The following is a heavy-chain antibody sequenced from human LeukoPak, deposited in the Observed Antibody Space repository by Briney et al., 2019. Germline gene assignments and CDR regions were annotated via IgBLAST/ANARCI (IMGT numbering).Heavy chain of an antibody. CDR1: GGTISSGDYY. D-gene: IGHD3-10*01. Sequence: SETLSLTCRVSGGTISSGDYYWTWIRQPPGKGLEWIGYIYKSGSTYYNPSLKNRLTMSVDTSKNQFSLKLSSVTAADTAVYYCARAPGAFDYWGQGIEVTVSS. CDR3: ARAPGAFDY. CDR2: IYKSGST. J-gene: IGHJ4*02. V-gene: IGHV4-30-4*01.